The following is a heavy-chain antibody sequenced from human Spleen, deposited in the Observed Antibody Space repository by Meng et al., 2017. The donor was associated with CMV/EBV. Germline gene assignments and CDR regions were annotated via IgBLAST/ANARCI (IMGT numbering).Heavy chain of an antibody. Sequence: TCTVSGGSISSGGYYWSWIRQHPGKGLEWIGYIYYSGSTYYNPSLKSRVTISVDTSKNQFSLKLSSVTAADTAVYYCARVVSMVVTTWGQGTLVTVSS. J-gene: IGHJ5*02. D-gene: IGHD4-23*01. CDR2: IYYSGST. CDR1: GGSISSGGYY. CDR3: ARVVSMVVTT. V-gene: IGHV4-31*03.